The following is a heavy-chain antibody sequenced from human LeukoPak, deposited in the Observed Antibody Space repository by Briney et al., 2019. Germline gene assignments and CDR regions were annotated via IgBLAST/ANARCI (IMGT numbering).Heavy chain of an antibody. CDR1: GYTFTGYY. CDR2: INPNSGGT. J-gene: IGHJ3*02. D-gene: IGHD2-2*02. CDR3: ARAYTRRSVVWTKRGADAFDI. Sequence: ASVKVSCKASGYTFTGYYMHWVRQAPGQGLEWMGWINPNSGGTNYAQKFQGRVTMTRDTSISTAYMELSRLRSDDTAVYYCARAYTRRSVVWTKRGADAFDIWGQGTMVTVSS. V-gene: IGHV1-2*02.